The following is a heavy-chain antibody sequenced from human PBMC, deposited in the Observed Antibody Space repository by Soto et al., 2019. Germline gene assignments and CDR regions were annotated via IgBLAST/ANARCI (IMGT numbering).Heavy chain of an antibody. V-gene: IGHV3-30*18. D-gene: IGHD6-13*01. CDR3: AKGPIAAELDY. CDR1: GFTFSSYG. CDR2: ISYDGSNK. J-gene: IGHJ4*02. Sequence: QVQLVESGGGVVQPGRSLRLSCAASGFTFSSYGMHWVRQAPGKGLEWGAVISYDGSNKYYADSVKGRFTISRDNSKNTLYLQMNSLRAEDTAVYYCAKGPIAAELDYWGQGTLVTVSS.